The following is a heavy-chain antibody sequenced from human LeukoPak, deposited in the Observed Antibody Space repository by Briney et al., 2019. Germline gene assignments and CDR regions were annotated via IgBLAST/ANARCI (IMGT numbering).Heavy chain of an antibody. V-gene: IGHV3-30*04. CDR2: ISYDGRNK. Sequence: GRSLRLSCAASGFTFNSYALHWVRQTPGKGLEWVAVISYDGRNKYYADSVKGRFTISRDNSKNTLYLQMNSLRAEDTAVYFCAREPVGQPYCSSISCYNYYYGMDVWGQGTTVNVSS. CDR3: AREPVGQPYCSSISCYNYYYGMDV. CDR1: GFTFNSYA. J-gene: IGHJ6*02. D-gene: IGHD2-2*01.